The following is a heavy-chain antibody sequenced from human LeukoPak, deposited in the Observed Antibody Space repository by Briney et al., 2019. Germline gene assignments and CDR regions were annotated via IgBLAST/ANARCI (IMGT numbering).Heavy chain of an antibody. CDR2: ISTSISTI. CDR1: GFTFSTYN. D-gene: IGHD3-16*01. J-gene: IGHJ6*03. CDR3: ARVGDYYYMDV. Sequence: PGGSLRLSCAASGFTFSTYNMTWVRQAPGKGLEWVAYISTSISTIYYTDSVKGRFTISRDNAKNSLYLQMNSLRAEDTAVYYCARVGDYYYMDVWGKGTTVTVSS. V-gene: IGHV3-48*04.